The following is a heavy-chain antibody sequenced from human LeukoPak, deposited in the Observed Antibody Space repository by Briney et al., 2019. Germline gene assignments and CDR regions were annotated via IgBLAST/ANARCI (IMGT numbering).Heavy chain of an antibody. J-gene: IGHJ1*01. V-gene: IGHV1-24*01. CDR2: FDPEDGET. D-gene: IGHD4-17*01. CDR3: ATHGRLGEYFQH. Sequence: ASVKVSCKVSGYTLTELSMHWVRQAPGKGLEWMGGFDPEDGETIYAQKFQGRVTMTEDTSTDTAYMELSSLRSEDTAVYYCATHGRLGEYFQHWGQGTLVTVSS. CDR1: GYTLTELS.